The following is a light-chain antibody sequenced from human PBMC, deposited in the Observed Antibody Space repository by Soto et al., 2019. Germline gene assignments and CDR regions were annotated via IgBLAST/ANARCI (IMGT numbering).Light chain of an antibody. V-gene: IGKV3-11*01. CDR3: QQRSNWPLT. J-gene: IGKJ4*01. CDR1: QSVSNNY. CDR2: DAS. Sequence: EIVLTQSPATLSLSPGERATLSCGASQSVSNNYLAWYQQKPGQAPRLLIYDASNRATGIPARFSGSGSGTDFTLTISSLEPEDFAVYYCQQRSNWPLTFGGGTKVDIK.